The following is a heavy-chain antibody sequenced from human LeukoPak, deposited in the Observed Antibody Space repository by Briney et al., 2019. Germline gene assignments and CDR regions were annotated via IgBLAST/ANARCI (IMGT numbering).Heavy chain of an antibody. Sequence: SETLSLTCAAYGGSFSGYYWSWIRQPPGKGLEWIGEINHSGSTNYNPSLKSRVTISVDTSKNQFSLKLSSVTAADTAVYYCARGRWLRSSFDYWGQGTLVTVSS. D-gene: IGHD5-12*01. V-gene: IGHV4-34*01. CDR2: INHSGST. CDR1: GGSFSGYY. CDR3: ARGRWLRSSFDY. J-gene: IGHJ4*02.